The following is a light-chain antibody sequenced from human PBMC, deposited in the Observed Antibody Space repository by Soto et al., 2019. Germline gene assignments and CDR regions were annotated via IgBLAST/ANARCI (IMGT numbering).Light chain of an antibody. CDR1: QNINSY. CDR2: ATS. V-gene: IGKV3-11*01. J-gene: IGKJ3*01. CDR3: QQRSSWPFT. Sequence: EIVLTQSPATLSLSPGERATLSCRASQNINSYFAWYQQKPGQAPRLLIYATSNRATGIPARFSGSGSGTDFTLSISSLEPEDFAVYYCQQRSSWPFTFGPGTKVDIK.